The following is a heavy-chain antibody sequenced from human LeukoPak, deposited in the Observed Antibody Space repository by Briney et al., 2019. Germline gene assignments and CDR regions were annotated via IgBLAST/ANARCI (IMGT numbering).Heavy chain of an antibody. D-gene: IGHD3-22*01. CDR2: IYRSGST. V-gene: IGHV4-38-2*02. CDR1: GYSISSGYY. CDR3: ARAAQYYYDSSGYYYFDY. Sequence: SETLSLTCTVSGYSISSGYYWGWIRQPPGKGLEWMGSIYRSGSTYYNPSLKSRVTISVDTSKNQFSLKLSSVTAADTAVYYCARAAQYYYDSSGYYYFDYWGQGTLVTVSS. J-gene: IGHJ4*02.